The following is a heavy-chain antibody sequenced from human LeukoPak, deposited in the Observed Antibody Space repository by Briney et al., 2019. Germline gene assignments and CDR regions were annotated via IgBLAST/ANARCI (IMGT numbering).Heavy chain of an antibody. Sequence: SETLSLTCTVSGGSISSSSYYWGWIRQPPGKGLEWIGRIYYSGSTYYNPSLKSRVTISVDTSKNQFSLKLSSVTAADTAVYYCARLRGVAATLRDWFDPWGQGTLVTVSS. J-gene: IGHJ5*02. D-gene: IGHD2-15*01. CDR3: ARLRGVAATLRDWFDP. CDR2: IYYSGST. V-gene: IGHV4-39*07. CDR1: GGSISSSSYY.